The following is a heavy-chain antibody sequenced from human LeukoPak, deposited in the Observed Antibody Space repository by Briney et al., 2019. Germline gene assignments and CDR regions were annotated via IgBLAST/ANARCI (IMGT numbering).Heavy chain of an antibody. CDR3: ARLYQLLYGFDY. D-gene: IGHD2-2*02. Sequence: PSQTLSLTCTVSGGSISSGDYYWSWIRQPPGKGLEWIGYIYYSGSTYYNPSLKSRVTISVDTSKNQFSLKLSSVTAADTAVYYCARLYQLLYGFDYWGQGTLVTVSS. V-gene: IGHV4-30-4*08. J-gene: IGHJ4*02. CDR1: GGSISSGDYY. CDR2: IYYSGST.